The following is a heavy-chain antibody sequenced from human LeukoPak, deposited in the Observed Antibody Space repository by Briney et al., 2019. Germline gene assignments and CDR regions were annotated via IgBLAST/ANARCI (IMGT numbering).Heavy chain of an antibody. CDR2: VNTDGRTT. V-gene: IGHV3-74*01. CDR3: SMDLSGAHDY. Sequence: HAGGSLRLSCAASGFTLSRYWMHWVRQAPGKGLVWVSRVNTDGRTTNYADSVRGRFTISRDNAENTLYLQMNSLRVEDTAVYYCSMDLSGAHDYWGQGSVVTVSS. D-gene: IGHD2-2*03. CDR1: GFTLSRYW. J-gene: IGHJ4*02.